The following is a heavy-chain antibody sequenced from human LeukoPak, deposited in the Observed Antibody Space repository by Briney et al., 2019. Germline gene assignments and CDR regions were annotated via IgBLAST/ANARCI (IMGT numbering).Heavy chain of an antibody. CDR1: GYTFTSYD. V-gene: IGHV1-8*03. CDR2: MNPNSGNT. CDR3: ARGSSPYSGYDFVYYYYYYYYMDV. D-gene: IGHD5-12*01. Sequence: VASVKVSCKASGYTFTSYDINWVRQAPGQGLEWMGWMNPNSGNTGYAQKFQGRVTITRNTSISTAYMELSSLRSEDTAVYYCARGSSPYSGYDFVYYYYYYYYMDVWGKGTTVTVSS. J-gene: IGHJ6*03.